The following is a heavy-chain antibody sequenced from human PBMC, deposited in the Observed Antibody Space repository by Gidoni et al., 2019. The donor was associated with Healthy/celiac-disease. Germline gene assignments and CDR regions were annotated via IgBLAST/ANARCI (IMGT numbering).Heavy chain of an antibody. CDR2: ISYDGSNK. D-gene: IGHD2-2*01. CDR1: GFTFSSYG. Sequence: QVQLVESGGGVVQPGRSLRLSCAASGFTFSSYGMHWVRQAPGKGLEWLAVISYDGSNKYYADSVKGRFTISRDNSKNTLYLQMNSLRAEDTAVYYCAKDLVVPAAAYYYYGMDVWGQGTTVTVSS. CDR3: AKDLVVPAAAYYYYGMDV. J-gene: IGHJ6*02. V-gene: IGHV3-30*18.